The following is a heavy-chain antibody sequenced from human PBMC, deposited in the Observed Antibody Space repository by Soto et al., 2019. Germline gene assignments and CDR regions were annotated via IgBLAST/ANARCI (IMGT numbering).Heavy chain of an antibody. CDR1: GGSIRNYY. V-gene: IGHV4-59*08. CDR2: IYYSGNT. J-gene: IGHJ1*01. Sequence: QVQLQESGPGLVKPSETLSLTCTVSGGSIRNYYWSWIRQPPGKGLEWIGYIYYSGNTNYDPSLQCRVTISVDTSKNQFSLKLSSVTAADTAVYYCARLSHGYFQHWGQGTLVTVSS. CDR3: ARLSHGYFQH.